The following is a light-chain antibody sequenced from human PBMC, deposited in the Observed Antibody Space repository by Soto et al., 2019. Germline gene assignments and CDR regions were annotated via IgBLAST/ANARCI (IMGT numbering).Light chain of an antibody. Sequence: EIVVTQSPDTPSLSPREGAALSCTASQSVSSNYLAWYQQRPGQAPRLLIYAASNRHAGIPVSCTGSGSGTDFTLTISGLEPDDFALYYYQPYESSPATFGQRTKLEIK. CDR1: QSVSSNY. CDR2: AAS. V-gene: IGKV3-20*01. CDR3: QPYESSPAT. J-gene: IGKJ2*01.